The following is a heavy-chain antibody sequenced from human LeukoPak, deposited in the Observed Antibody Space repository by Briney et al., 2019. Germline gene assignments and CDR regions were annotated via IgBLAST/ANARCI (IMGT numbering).Heavy chain of an antibody. J-gene: IGHJ3*02. CDR2: ISYDGSNK. CDR1: GFTFSSYA. D-gene: IGHD3-22*01. Sequence: PGGSLRLSCAASGFTFSSYAMHWVRQAPGKGLEWVAVISYDGSNKYYADSVKGRFTISRDNSKNTLYLQMNSLRAEDTAVYYCARDPFRITMIVVGGAFDIWGQGTMVTVSS. CDR3: ARDPFRITMIVVGGAFDI. V-gene: IGHV3-30*04.